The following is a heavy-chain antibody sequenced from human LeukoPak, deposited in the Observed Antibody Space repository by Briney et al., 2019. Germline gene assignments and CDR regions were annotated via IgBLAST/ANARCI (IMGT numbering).Heavy chain of an antibody. Sequence: GGSLRLSCAASGFTFSSYAMSWVRQAPGKGLEWVSAISGSGGSTYYADSVKGRFTISRDSSMETPYLQMNSLRAEDTATYFCAKRLSFGVAIGDFDYWGQGTLVTVSS. CDR3: AKRLSFGVAIGDFDY. CDR1: GFTFSSYA. D-gene: IGHD3-3*01. J-gene: IGHJ4*02. V-gene: IGHV3-23*01. CDR2: ISGSGGST.